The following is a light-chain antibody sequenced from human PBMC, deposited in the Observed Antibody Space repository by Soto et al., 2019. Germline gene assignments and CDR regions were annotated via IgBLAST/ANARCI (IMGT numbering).Light chain of an antibody. CDR2: GAF. Sequence: EIVFTQSPVTLSVSPGERVSLSCRASQSVSSNLAWYQQKPGQAPSLLIYGAFTRATGIPARFSGTGSGTEFTLTISSLQSEDFALYYCQQYNDWPLTFGQGTKVDIK. J-gene: IGKJ1*01. CDR1: QSVSSN. CDR3: QQYNDWPLT. V-gene: IGKV3-15*01.